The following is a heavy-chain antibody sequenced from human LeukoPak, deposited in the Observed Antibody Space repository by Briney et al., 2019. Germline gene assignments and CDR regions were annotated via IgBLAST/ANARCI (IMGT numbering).Heavy chain of an antibody. J-gene: IGHJ6*02. CDR2: INSDGSST. V-gene: IGHV3-74*01. Sequence: GGSLRLSCAASGFTFSSYWMHWVRQAPGKGLVWVSRINSDGSSTSYADSVKGRFTISRDNAKNTLYLQMNSLRAEDTAVYYCARDEALGAVTTNYYYGMDVWGQGTTVTVSS. D-gene: IGHD4-17*01. CDR1: GFTFSSYW. CDR3: ARDEALGAVTTNYYYGMDV.